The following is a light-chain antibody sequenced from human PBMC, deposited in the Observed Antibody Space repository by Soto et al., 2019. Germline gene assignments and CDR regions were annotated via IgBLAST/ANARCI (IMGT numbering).Light chain of an antibody. Sequence: ILMTQSPATLSVSPGERATLSCRASQSVSSYLAWYQQKPGQAPRLLIYGASTRATGIPARFSGSGYGSEFTLTISSLQSEDFAVYYCQQYNNWPPITFGQGTRLEIK. CDR2: GAS. CDR3: QQYNNWPPIT. CDR1: QSVSSY. V-gene: IGKV3D-15*01. J-gene: IGKJ5*01.